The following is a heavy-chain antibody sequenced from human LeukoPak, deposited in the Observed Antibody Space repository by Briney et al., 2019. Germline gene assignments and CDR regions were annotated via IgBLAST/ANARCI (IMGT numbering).Heavy chain of an antibody. CDR3: ARSWYYYDVLDC. CDR1: GYSVSSGYY. J-gene: IGHJ4*02. V-gene: IGHV4-38-2*02. CDR2: IYYSGST. Sequence: SETLSLTCTVSGYSVSSGYYWGWIRQPPGKGLEWIATIYYSGSTYYNPSLKSRVTISVDTSKNQFSLNLTSVTAADTAVYYCARSWYYYDVLDCWGQGTLVTVSS. D-gene: IGHD3-22*01.